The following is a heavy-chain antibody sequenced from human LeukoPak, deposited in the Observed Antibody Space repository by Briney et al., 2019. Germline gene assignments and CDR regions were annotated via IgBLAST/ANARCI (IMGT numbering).Heavy chain of an antibody. J-gene: IGHJ3*02. CDR2: IYTSGST. CDR1: GGSISSGSYY. D-gene: IGHD3-22*01. Sequence: SETLSLTCTVSGGSISSGSYYWSWIRQPAGKGLEWIGRIYTSGSTNYNPSLKSRVTISVDTSKNQFSLKLSSVTAADTAVYYCARDLIRAFDIRGQGTMVTVSS. V-gene: IGHV4-61*02. CDR3: ARDLIRAFDI.